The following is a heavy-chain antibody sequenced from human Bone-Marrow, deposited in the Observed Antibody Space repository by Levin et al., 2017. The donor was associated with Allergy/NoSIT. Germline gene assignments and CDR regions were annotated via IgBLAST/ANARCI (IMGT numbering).Heavy chain of an antibody. V-gene: IGHV1-2*02. J-gene: IGHJ4*02. CDR1: GYIFTGYY. D-gene: IGHD2-8*02. CDR2: INPNSGGT. Sequence: GGSLRLSCTASGYIFTGYYIHWVRQAPGQRPEWLGWINPNSGGTNYAQRFRGRVTMTRDTSITTAYMELSRVTSDDTAVYYCARGPLEWRHWYYFDYWGQGILVSVSS. CDR3: ARGPLEWRHWYYFDY.